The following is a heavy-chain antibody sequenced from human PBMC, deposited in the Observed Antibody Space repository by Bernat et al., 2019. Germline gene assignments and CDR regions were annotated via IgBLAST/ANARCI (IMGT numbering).Heavy chain of an antibody. CDR3: TTAARWDNSVVAPVAMQFSY. J-gene: IGHJ4*02. D-gene: IGHD2-2*01. CDR1: GFTFSNAW. Sequence: EVQLVESGGGLVKPGGSLRLSCVASGFTFSNAWMSWVRQAPGKGLEWVGRITDGGTTDYAAPVKGRFTISRDDSKNTQYLQMNSLKTEDTAVYYCTTAARWDNSVVAPVAMQFSYWGQGTLVTVSS. CDR2: ITDGGTT. V-gene: IGHV3-15*01.